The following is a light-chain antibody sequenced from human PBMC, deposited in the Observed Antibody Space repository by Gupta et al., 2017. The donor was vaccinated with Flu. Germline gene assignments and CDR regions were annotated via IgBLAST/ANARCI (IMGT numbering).Light chain of an antibody. CDR1: QSVSSN. J-gene: IGKJ1*01. Sequence: IVLMQSAATLSVSPGERATLSCRASQSVSSNLAWYQQKPGQAPRLLIYGASTRATGIPARFSGSGSGTEFTLTISSLQSEDFAVYYCQQYNNWRTFGQGTKVEIK. CDR2: GAS. V-gene: IGKV3-15*01. CDR3: QQYNNWRT.